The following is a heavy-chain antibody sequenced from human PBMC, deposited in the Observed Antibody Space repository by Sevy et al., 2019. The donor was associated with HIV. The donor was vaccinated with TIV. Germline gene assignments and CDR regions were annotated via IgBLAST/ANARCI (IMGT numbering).Heavy chain of an antibody. CDR2: ISHDGINE. Sequence: GGFLRLSCTGSGFSFSYYGIHWVRQAPGKGLDWVALISHDGINEYYADSVKGRITISRDNSKNTVYLEMNRLRNEDTAIYFCANAYSGSYSHSYLYALDVWGQGTTVTVSS. CDR1: GFSFSYYG. V-gene: IGHV3-30*18. D-gene: IGHD1-26*01. CDR3: ANAYSGSYSHSYLYALDV. J-gene: IGHJ6*02.